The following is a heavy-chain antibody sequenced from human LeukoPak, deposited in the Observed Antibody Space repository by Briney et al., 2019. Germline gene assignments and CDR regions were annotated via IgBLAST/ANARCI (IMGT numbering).Heavy chain of an antibody. CDR3: AKDYLLWFGLGYYFDY. V-gene: IGHV3-33*06. Sequence: PGGSLRLSCAASGFTFSSYGMHGVRQAPGKGLEWVAVIWYDGSNKYYADSVKGRFTISRDNSKNTLYLQMNSLRAEDTAVYYCAKDYLLWFGLGYYFDYWGQGTLVTVSS. J-gene: IGHJ4*02. CDR1: GFTFSSYG. CDR2: IWYDGSNK. D-gene: IGHD3-10*01.